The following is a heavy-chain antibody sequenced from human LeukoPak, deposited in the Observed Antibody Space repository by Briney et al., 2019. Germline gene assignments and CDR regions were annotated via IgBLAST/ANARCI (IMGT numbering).Heavy chain of an antibody. CDR2: ISAYNGNT. J-gene: IGHJ4*02. D-gene: IGHD3/OR15-3a*01. CDR3: ATSRTGAPFDY. Sequence: ASVNVSCKASGYTFTSYGISWVRQAPGQGLEWMGWISAYNGNTNYPQKLQGRVTMTTDTSTSTAYMELSSLRSEDTAVYYCATSRTGAPFDYWGQGTLVTVSS. CDR1: GYTFTSYG. V-gene: IGHV1-18*01.